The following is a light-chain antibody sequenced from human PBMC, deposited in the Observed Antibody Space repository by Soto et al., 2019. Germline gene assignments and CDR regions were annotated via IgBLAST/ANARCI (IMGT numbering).Light chain of an antibody. CDR2: DVS. CDR1: SSDVGGYDF. V-gene: IGLV2-14*01. Sequence: QSALTQPASVSGSPGQSSTISCTGTSSDVGGYDFVSWYQQHPGKAPKVMIYDVSNRPSGVSNRFSGSKSGNTASLTISGLHAEDEADYYCCSYTSSDTYVFGTRTKLTVL. J-gene: IGLJ1*01. CDR3: CSYTSSDTYV.